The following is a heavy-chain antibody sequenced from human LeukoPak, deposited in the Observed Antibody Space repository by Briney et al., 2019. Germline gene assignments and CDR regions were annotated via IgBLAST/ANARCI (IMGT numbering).Heavy chain of an antibody. J-gene: IGHJ4*02. V-gene: IGHV3-23*01. Sequence: GGSLRLSCAASGFTFSSYAMSWVRQAPGKGLEWVSAISGSGGSTYYADSVKGRFTISRDNSKNALYLQMNSLRAEDTAVYYCAKDPRKYSGSYYYWGQGTLVTVSS. CDR2: ISGSGGST. D-gene: IGHD1-26*01. CDR1: GFTFSSYA. CDR3: AKDPRKYSGSYYY.